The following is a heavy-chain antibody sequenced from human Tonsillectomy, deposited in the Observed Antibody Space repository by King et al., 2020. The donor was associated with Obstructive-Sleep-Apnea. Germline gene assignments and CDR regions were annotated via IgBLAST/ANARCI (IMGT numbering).Heavy chain of an antibody. CDR3: TTGRWLHFC. Sequence: VQLVESGGGLVKPGGSLRLSCAASGCTFSNAWMSWVRQAPGKGLEWVGRIKSNTYGGTTDYAAPVKDRFTISRDDSKNTLYLQMNSLKTEDTAVYYCTTGRWLHFCWGQGTLVSVSS. CDR1: GCTFSNAW. CDR2: IKSNTYGGTT. J-gene: IGHJ4*02. V-gene: IGHV3-15*01. D-gene: IGHD5-24*01.